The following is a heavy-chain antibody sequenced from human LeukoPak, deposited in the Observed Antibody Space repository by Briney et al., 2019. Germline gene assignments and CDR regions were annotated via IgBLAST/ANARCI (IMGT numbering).Heavy chain of an antibody. V-gene: IGHV3-21*01. D-gene: IGHD6-13*01. J-gene: IGHJ5*02. CDR3: AAAAPGTDWLDP. CDR1: GFSFSSYS. Sequence: GGSLRLSCAASGFSFSSYSMNWVRHAPGRGLGWVSSISSSSAYTYYADSVKGRFTISRDNAESSLYLQMNSLRAEDTAVYYCAAAAPGTDWLDPWSEGTLVTVSS. CDR2: ISSSSAYT.